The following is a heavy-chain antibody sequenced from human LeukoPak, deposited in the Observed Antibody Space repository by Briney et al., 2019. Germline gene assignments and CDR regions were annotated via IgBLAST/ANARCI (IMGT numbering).Heavy chain of an antibody. Sequence: QPGRSLRLSCAASGFTFSSYAMHWVRQAPGKGLEWVAVISYDGSNKYYADSVKGRFTISRDNSKNTLYLQMHSLRAEDTAVYYCARETYYYYGMDVWGQGTTVTVSS. J-gene: IGHJ6*02. CDR2: ISYDGSNK. CDR1: GFTFSSYA. CDR3: ARETYYYYGMDV. V-gene: IGHV3-30-3*01.